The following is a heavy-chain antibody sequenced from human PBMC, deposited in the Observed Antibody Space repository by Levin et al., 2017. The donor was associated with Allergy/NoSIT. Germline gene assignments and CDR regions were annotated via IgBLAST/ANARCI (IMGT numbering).Heavy chain of an antibody. CDR1: GDSISSRNCY. J-gene: IGHJ3*01. CDR3: VVYYDSTGYYPGAFDL. Sequence: SETLSLTCTVSGDSISSRNCYWGWIRQPPGTGLEWIGRIYYSGSTNYNPSLKSRVTISLDTSNNRISLRLTSVTAADTAVYYCVVYYDSTGYYPGAFDLWGQGTVVTVSS. CDR2: IYYSGST. V-gene: IGHV4-39*07. D-gene: IGHD3-22*01.